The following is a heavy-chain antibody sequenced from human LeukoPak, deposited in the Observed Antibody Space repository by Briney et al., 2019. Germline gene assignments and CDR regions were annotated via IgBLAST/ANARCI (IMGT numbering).Heavy chain of an antibody. CDR3: ARHVTISGPYDASDI. Sequence: ASETLSLTCTVSGDSISSYYWSWIRQPPGKGLEWIGYIYYSGGTDYNLSLKSRVTISVDTSKNQFSLKLRSVTAADTAVYYCARHVTISGPYDASDIWGQGTMVTVSP. CDR2: IYYSGGT. D-gene: IGHD5-24*01. V-gene: IGHV4-59*08. J-gene: IGHJ3*02. CDR1: GDSISSYY.